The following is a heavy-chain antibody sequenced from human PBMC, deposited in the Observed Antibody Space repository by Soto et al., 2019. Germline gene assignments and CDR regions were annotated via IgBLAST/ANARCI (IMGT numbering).Heavy chain of an antibody. D-gene: IGHD3-3*01. Sequence: QLLESGPGLVKPSQTLSLTCTVSGGSISSGDYYWSWIRQPPGKGLEWIGYIYYSGSTYYNPSLKSRVTISVDTSKNQFSLKLSSVTAADTAVYYCARVLRFLEWLPPDAFDIWGQGTMVTVSS. CDR3: ARVLRFLEWLPPDAFDI. J-gene: IGHJ3*02. CDR2: IYYSGST. CDR1: GGSISSGDYY. V-gene: IGHV4-30-4*01.